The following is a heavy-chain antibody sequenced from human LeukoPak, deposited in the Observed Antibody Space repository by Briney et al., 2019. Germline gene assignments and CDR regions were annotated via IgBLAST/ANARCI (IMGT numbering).Heavy chain of an antibody. V-gene: IGHV4-59*08. Sequence: SETLSLTCTVSGGSISSHYWSWIRQPPGKGLEWIGYIYYSGSTNYNPSLKSRVTISVDTSNNQFSLKLSSVTAADTAVYYCARQTNWFDVWGQGILVTVSS. CDR2: IYYSGST. J-gene: IGHJ5*02. CDR3: ARQTNWFDV. CDR1: GGSISSHY.